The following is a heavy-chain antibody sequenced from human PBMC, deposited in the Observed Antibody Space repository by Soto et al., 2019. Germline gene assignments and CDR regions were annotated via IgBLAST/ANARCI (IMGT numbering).Heavy chain of an antibody. Sequence: PGGSLRLSCAASGFTFSSYSMNWVRQAPGKGLEWVSSISSSSSNIYYADSVKGRFTISRDNAKNSLYLQMNSLRAEDTAVYYCARVATGSYNWYDPWGQGTQVTVSS. V-gene: IGHV3-21*01. D-gene: IGHD1-26*01. CDR1: GFTFSSYS. CDR2: ISSSSSNI. CDR3: ARVATGSYNWYDP. J-gene: IGHJ5*02.